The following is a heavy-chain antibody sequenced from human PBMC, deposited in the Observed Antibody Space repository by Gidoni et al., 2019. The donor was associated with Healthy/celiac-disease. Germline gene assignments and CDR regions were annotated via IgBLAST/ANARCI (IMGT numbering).Heavy chain of an antibody. CDR1: GFTFDDYA. D-gene: IGHD4-4*01. Sequence: EVQLVESGGGLVQPGRSLRLSCEASGFTFDDYAMHWVRQAPGKGLELFSGISWNSGSIGYADSVKGRFTISRDNAKNSLYLQMNSLRAEDTALYYCAKAVSNYWLDYWGQGTLVTVSS. CDR2: ISWNSGSI. J-gene: IGHJ4*02. V-gene: IGHV3-9*01. CDR3: AKAVSNYWLDY.